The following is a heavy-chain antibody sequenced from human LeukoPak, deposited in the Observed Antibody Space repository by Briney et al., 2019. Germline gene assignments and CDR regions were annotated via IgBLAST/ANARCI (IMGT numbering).Heavy chain of an antibody. CDR2: ISSNGGST. D-gene: IGHD4-17*01. CDR3: VSSDYGDYGSFDY. V-gene: IGHV3-64*01. CDR1: GFTFSSYA. Sequence: GRSLSLSCAASGFTFSSYAMHWVRQAPGKGLEYVSAISSNGGSTYYANSVKGRFTISRDNSKNTLYLQMGSLRAEDMAVYYCVSSDYGDYGSFDYWGQGTGDRVSS. J-gene: IGHJ4*02.